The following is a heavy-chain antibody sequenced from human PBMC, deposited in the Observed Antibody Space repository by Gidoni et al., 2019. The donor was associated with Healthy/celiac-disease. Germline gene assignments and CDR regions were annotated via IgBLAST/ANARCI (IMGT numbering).Heavy chain of an antibody. V-gene: IGHV4-34*01. CDR3: ASRGVSSGSYYNY. J-gene: IGHJ4*02. D-gene: IGHD1-26*01. CDR2: INHSGST. Sequence: QVQLQQWGAGLLKPSETLSLTCAVYGGSFSGYYWSWIRQPPGKGLEWIGEINHSGSTNYNPSLKSRVTISVDTSKNQFSLKLSSVTAADTAVYYCASRGVSSGSYYNYWGQGTLVTVSS. CDR1: GGSFSGYY.